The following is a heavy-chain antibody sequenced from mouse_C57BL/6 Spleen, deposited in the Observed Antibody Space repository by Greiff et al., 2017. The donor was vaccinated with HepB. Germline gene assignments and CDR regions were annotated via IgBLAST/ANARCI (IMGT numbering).Heavy chain of an antibody. V-gene: IGHV1-69*01. Sequence: VQLQQPGAELVMPGASVKLSCKASGYTFTSYWMHWVKQRPGQGLEWIGEIDPSDSYTNYNQKFKGKSTLTVDKSSSTAYMQLSSLTSEDSAVYYCARGVTTHFDYWGQGTTLTVSS. CDR1: GYTFTSYW. D-gene: IGHD2-2*01. CDR2: IDPSDSYT. CDR3: ARGVTTHFDY. J-gene: IGHJ2*01.